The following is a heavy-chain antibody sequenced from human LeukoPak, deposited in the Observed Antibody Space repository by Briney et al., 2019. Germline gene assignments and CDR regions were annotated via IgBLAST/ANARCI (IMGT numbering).Heavy chain of an antibody. J-gene: IGHJ5*02. Sequence: SETLSLTCTVSGGSISSYYGNWIRQPPGKGLEWIGYIYYSGGTNYNPSLKSRVTISVDTSKNQFSLKLSSVTAADTAVYYCARGHSGRGGIDPWGQGTLVTVSS. V-gene: IGHV4-59*01. CDR3: ARGHSGRGGIDP. D-gene: IGHD3-10*02. CDR1: GGSISSYY. CDR2: IYYSGGT.